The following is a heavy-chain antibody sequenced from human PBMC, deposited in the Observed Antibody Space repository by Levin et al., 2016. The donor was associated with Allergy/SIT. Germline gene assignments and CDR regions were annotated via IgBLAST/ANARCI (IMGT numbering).Heavy chain of an antibody. D-gene: IGHD3-10*01. CDR3: ARDSITMVRGVIISPYYYYYMDV. CDR2: ISSSSSYI. V-gene: IGHV3-21*01. Sequence: VRQAPGKGLEWVSSISSSSSYIYYADSVKGRFTISRDNAKNSLYLQMNSLRAEDTAVYYCARDSITMVRGVIISPYYYYYMDVWGKGTTVTVSS. J-gene: IGHJ6*03.